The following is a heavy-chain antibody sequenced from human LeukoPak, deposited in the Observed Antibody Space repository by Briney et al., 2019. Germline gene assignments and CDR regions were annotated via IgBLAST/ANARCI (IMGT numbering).Heavy chain of an antibody. Sequence: PGGSLRLSCAASGFTFSDYYMSWIRQAPGKGLEWVSYIGSSGRTIYYADSVKDRFTISRDNAKNSLYLQMNSLRAEDTAVYYCARDGKAVAVAFDIWGQGTMVTVSS. CDR2: IGSSGRTI. D-gene: IGHD6-19*01. J-gene: IGHJ3*02. V-gene: IGHV3-11*04. CDR3: ARDGKAVAVAFDI. CDR1: GFTFSDYY.